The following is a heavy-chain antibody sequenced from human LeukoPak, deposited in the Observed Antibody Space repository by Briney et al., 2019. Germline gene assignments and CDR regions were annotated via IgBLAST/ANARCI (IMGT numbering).Heavy chain of an antibody. V-gene: IGHV3-20*04. CDR1: GFTFDNYG. Sequence: GRSLRLSCAASGFTFDNYGMSWVRQAPGKVLEWVSAINWNGGSTGYADSVKGRFTISRDNAKNSLYLQMNSLRVGDTALYYCARERTYYYLSNPDYFDYWGQGTLVTVSS. D-gene: IGHD3-10*01. CDR2: INWNGGST. J-gene: IGHJ4*02. CDR3: ARERTYYYLSNPDYFDY.